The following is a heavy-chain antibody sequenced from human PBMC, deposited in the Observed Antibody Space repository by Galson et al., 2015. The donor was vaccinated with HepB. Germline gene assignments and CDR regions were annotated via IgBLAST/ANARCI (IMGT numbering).Heavy chain of an antibody. D-gene: IGHD1-1*01. CDR2: IYPGDSDT. CDR3: ARHSITTGTTGPTLGALDV. J-gene: IGHJ3*01. CDR1: GYSFTGYW. Sequence: QSGAEVKKPGESLKISCKGSGYSFTGYWIGWVRQMPGKGLEWMGIIYPGDSDTRYSPSFQGQVTFSADKSISTAYLQWDSLAASDTAMYYCARHSITTGTTGPTLGALDVWGQGTVVTASS. V-gene: IGHV5-51*01.